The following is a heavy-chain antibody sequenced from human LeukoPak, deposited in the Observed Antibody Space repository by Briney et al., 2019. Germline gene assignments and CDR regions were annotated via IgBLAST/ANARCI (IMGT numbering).Heavy chain of an antibody. CDR1: GGSISSGDYY. Sequence: SETLSLTCTVSGGSISSGDYYWSWIRQPPGKGLEWIGYIYYSGSTYYNPSLKSRVTISVDASKNQFSLKLSSVTAADTAVYYCARVGGRLVPAAYWFDPWGQGTLVTVSS. CDR3: ARVGGRLVPAAYWFDP. J-gene: IGHJ5*02. CDR2: IYYSGST. V-gene: IGHV4-30-4*08. D-gene: IGHD2-2*01.